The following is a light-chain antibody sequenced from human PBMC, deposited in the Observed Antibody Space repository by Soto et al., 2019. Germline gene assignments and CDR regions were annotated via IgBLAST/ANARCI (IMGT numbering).Light chain of an antibody. CDR3: QQSYSTMIT. Sequence: IQMSQSPSSMWASVGHRVTITGGASQGISTWLAWHQQKPGKARKLLIYAASSLQSGVPSRFSGSGSGTDFPLTISRLKTEDFATYYCQQSYSTMITFCQGTRLEIK. CDR2: AAS. CDR1: QGISTW. J-gene: IGKJ5*01. V-gene: IGKV1-39*01.